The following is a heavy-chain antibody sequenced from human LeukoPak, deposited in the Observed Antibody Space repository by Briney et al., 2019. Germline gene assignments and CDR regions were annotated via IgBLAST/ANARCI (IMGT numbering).Heavy chain of an antibody. CDR2: IYSGGST. CDR1: GFTVSSNY. J-gene: IGHJ4*02. V-gene: IGHV3-66*01. CDR3: ARDLILGVVDRYDYVWGTYRPFDY. Sequence: PGGSLRLSCADSGFTVSSNYMRWVRRAPGKGLEWVSVIYSGGSTHYADSVKGRFTISRDNAKNSLYLQMNSLRAEDTAVYYCARDLILGVVDRYDYVWGTYRPFDYWGQGTLVTVSS. D-gene: IGHD3-16*02.